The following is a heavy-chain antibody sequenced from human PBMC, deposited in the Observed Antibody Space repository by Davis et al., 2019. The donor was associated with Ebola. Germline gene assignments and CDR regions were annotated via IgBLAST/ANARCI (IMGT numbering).Heavy chain of an antibody. Sequence: AASVKVSCKASGYTFTSYGISWVRQAPGQGLEWMGWISAYNDNTNYAQKLQGRIIMTTDISTSTAYMELRSLRSDDTAVYYCAREAADYVLYYYGMDVWGQGTTVTVSS. D-gene: IGHD4-17*01. J-gene: IGHJ6*02. CDR1: GYTFTSYG. CDR3: AREAADYVLYYYGMDV. V-gene: IGHV1-18*01. CDR2: ISAYNDNT.